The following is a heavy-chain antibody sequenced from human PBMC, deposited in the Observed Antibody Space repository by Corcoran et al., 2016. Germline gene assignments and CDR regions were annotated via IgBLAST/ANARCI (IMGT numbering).Heavy chain of an antibody. J-gene: IGHJ4*02. CDR3: ARSRIMITFGGVIAPGYFDY. Sequence: QVQLQESGPGLVKPSETLSLTCTVSGGSISSYYWSWIRQPPGKGLEWIGYIYYSGSTNYNPSLKSRVTISVDTSKNQFSLKLSSVTAADTAVYYCARSRIMITFGGVIAPGYFDYWGQGTLVTVSS. V-gene: IGHV4-59*01. D-gene: IGHD3-16*02. CDR2: IYYSGST. CDR1: GGSISSYY.